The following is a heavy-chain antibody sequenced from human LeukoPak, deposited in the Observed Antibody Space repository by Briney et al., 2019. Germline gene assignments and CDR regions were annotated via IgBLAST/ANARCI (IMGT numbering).Heavy chain of an antibody. V-gene: IGHV3-74*01. Sequence: GGSLRLSCAASGFTFSRYWMHWVRHAPGKGLVWVSRINSDGSSTSYADSVKGRFTISRDNAKNTLYLQMNSLRAEDTAVYYCARSPYDCSGSSCYPDYFDYWGQGTLVTVSS. CDR3: ARSPYDCSGSSCYPDYFDY. D-gene: IGHD2-15*01. CDR2: INSDGSST. J-gene: IGHJ4*02. CDR1: GFTFSRYW.